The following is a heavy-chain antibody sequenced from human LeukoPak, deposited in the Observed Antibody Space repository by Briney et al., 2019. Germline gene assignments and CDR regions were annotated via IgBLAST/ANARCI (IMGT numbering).Heavy chain of an antibody. V-gene: IGHV4-59*11. CDR3: ARRVASANDAFDI. Sequence: SETLSLTCIVSGGSISGHYWSWIRQHPGMGLEWIGYIYNSDSGSTNYNPSLKSRVTISVDTSKNQFSLKLSSVTAADTAVYYCARRVASANDAFDIWGQGTMVTVSS. D-gene: IGHD6-13*01. J-gene: IGHJ3*02. CDR1: GGSISGHY. CDR2: IYNSDSGST.